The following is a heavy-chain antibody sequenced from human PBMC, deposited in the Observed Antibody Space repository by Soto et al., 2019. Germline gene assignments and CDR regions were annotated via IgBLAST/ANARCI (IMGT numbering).Heavy chain of an antibody. D-gene: IGHD6-19*01. CDR1: GFTFSSYA. J-gene: IGHJ6*02. CDR3: ARDSYSSVWETYYSTTGMYV. V-gene: IGHV3-30-3*01. CDR2: ISYDGSNK. Sequence: PGGSLRLSCAASGFTFSSYAMHWVRQAPGKGLEWVAVISYDGSNKYYADSVKGRFTISRDNSKNTLYLQMNSLRAEDTAAYYCARDSYSSVWETYYSTTGMYVWGQGTTVTVS.